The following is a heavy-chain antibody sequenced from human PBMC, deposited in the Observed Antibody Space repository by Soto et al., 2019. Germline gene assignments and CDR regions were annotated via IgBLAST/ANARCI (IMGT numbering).Heavy chain of an antibody. Sequence: QVQLVESGGGVVQPGRSLRLSCAASGFTFSSYGMNWVRQAPGKGLEWVAVISYDGSNKYYADSVKGRFTISRDSSKNMLYLQMNSLRAEDTAVYYCGQEDISSFHYPYSMDVWGQGTTVTVSS. V-gene: IGHV3-30*18. J-gene: IGHJ6*02. CDR1: GFTFSSYG. CDR3: GQEDISSFHYPYSMDV. D-gene: IGHD6-13*01. CDR2: ISYDGSNK.